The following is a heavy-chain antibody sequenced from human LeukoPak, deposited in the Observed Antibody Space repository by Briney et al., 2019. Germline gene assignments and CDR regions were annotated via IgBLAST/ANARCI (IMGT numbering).Heavy chain of an antibody. CDR2: ISYSGST. Sequence: ASETLSLTCTVSGGSISSYYWSWIRQPPGKGLEWIGYISYSGSTNYNPSLKSRVTISVHTSKNQFSLKLSSVTAADTAVYYCAKHYMGSSYNRAVDYWGQGTLVTVSS. V-gene: IGHV4-59*08. CDR1: GGSISSYY. D-gene: IGHD3-10*01. J-gene: IGHJ4*02. CDR3: AKHYMGSSYNRAVDY.